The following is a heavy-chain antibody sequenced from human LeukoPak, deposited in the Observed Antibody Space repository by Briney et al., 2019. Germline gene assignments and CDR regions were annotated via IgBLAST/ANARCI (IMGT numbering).Heavy chain of an antibody. CDR3: ARRHGGSSQSDY. V-gene: IGHV4-39*01. CDR2: IYNSGST. J-gene: IGHJ4*02. CDR1: GDSMSRTSYY. D-gene: IGHD1-26*01. Sequence: SETLSLTCTVSGDSMSRTSYYWVWIRQPPGKGLEWIGNIYNSGSTYYNPSLKSRVTISVDISKNQFSLKLSSVTAADTAVYYCARRHGGSSQSDYWGQGTLVTVFS.